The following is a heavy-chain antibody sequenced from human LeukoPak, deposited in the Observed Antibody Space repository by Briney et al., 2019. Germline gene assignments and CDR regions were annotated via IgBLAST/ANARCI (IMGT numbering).Heavy chain of an antibody. CDR2: ISRSGTTI. CDR1: GFTFSSYE. Sequence: GGSLRLYCAASGFTFSSYEMNWVRQAPGKGLEWVSYISRSGTTIYYADSVQGRFTISRDDAKNSLYLQMNSLRAEDTAVYYCARDADGYSYGYVNYFDYWGQGTLVTVSS. J-gene: IGHJ4*02. D-gene: IGHD5-18*01. CDR3: ARDADGYSYGYVNYFDY. V-gene: IGHV3-48*03.